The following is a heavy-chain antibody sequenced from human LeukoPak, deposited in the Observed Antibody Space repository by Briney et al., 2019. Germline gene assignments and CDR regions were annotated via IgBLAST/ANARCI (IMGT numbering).Heavy chain of an antibody. CDR2: MNPNSGNT. J-gene: IGHJ4*02. V-gene: IGHV1-8*01. D-gene: IGHD3-22*01. CDR1: GYTFTSYD. CDR3: ARLMVITTDYFDY. Sequence: ASVKVSRKASGYTFTSYDINWVRQATGQGLEWMGWMNPNSGNTGYAQKFQGRVTMTRNTSISTAYMELSSLRSEDTAVYYCARLMVITTDYFDYWGQGTLVTVSS.